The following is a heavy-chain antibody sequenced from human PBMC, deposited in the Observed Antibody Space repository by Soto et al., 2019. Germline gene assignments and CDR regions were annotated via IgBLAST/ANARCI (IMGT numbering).Heavy chain of an antibody. Sequence: ASVKVSCKASGYTFTSYYMHWVRQAPGQGLEWRGIINPSGGSTSYAQKFQGRVTMTRDTSTSTVYMELSSLRSEDTAVYYCARDGEMATISYWGQGTLVTVSS. D-gene: IGHD5-12*01. CDR3: ARDGEMATISY. CDR1: GYTFTSYY. V-gene: IGHV1-46*01. J-gene: IGHJ4*02. CDR2: INPSGGST.